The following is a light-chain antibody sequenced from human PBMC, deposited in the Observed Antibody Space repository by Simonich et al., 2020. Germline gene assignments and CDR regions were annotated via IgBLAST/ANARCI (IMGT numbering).Light chain of an antibody. V-gene: IGLV2-14*01. CDR3: SSYTSSSTLGV. Sequence: QSALTQPASVSGSPGQSITISCTGTSSDVGGYNYVSWYQQHPGKAPKLMIYDVRKRPSWVSNRVSGTKSGNTASLTISGLQAEDEADYYCSSYTSSSTLGVFGGGTKLTVL. CDR1: SSDVGGYNY. J-gene: IGLJ2*01. CDR2: DVR.